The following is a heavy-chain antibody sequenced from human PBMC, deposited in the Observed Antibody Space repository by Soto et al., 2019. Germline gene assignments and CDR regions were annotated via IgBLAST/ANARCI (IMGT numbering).Heavy chain of an antibody. CDR3: ARSPAYGDYANLDN. D-gene: IGHD4-17*01. Sequence: PXETLCLTCTVSGYSVSKYYWNWIRQPAGKGLEWIGRIYTTRSPNYNPSLKSRVTMSVDTSKNQFSLKLNLSSVTAADTAVYYCARSPAYGDYANLDNWGQGTLVTVSS. CDR1: GYSVSKYY. V-gene: IGHV4-4*07. J-gene: IGHJ4*02. CDR2: IYTTRSP.